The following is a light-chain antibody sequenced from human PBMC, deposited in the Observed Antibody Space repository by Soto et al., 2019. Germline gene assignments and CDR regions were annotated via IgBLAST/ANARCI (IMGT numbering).Light chain of an antibody. CDR3: QTWGTGIRV. Sequence: QAVVTQSPSASASLGASVKFTCTLSSGHSTYAIAWHQLQPEKGPRYLMTLNSDGSHSRGDGIPDRFSGSSSGAERYLTISSLQSEDEADYYCQTWGTGIRVFGGGTKLTVL. CDR1: SGHSTYA. J-gene: IGLJ3*02. V-gene: IGLV4-69*01. CDR2: LNSDGSH.